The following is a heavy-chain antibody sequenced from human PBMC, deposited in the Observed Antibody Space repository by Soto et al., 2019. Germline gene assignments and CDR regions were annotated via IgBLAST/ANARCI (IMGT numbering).Heavy chain of an antibody. CDR3: AKDLTPIQLWPSSFDF. V-gene: IGHV3-23*01. CDR1: GFTFSRFA. Sequence: GGSLRLSCVASGFTFSRFAMSWVRQAPGKGLEWVSTISPPGGTTFYADSARGRFTISRDNSKNTLYLELNSLRAEDTAVYYCAKDLTPIQLWPSSFDFWGQGTLVTVSS. J-gene: IGHJ4*02. D-gene: IGHD5-18*01. CDR2: ISPPGGTT.